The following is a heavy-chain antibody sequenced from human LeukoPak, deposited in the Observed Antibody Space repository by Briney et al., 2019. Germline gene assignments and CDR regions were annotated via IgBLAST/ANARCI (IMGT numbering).Heavy chain of an antibody. V-gene: IGHV3-30-3*01. CDR3: AREVGESSSWAYAFDY. CDR1: GFTFSSYA. CDR2: ISYDGSNK. Sequence: GRSLRLSCAASGFTFSSYAMHWVRQAPGKGLEWVAVISYDGSNKYYADSVKGRFTISRDNSKNTLYLQMNSLRAEDTAVYYCAREVGESSSWAYAFDYWGQGTLVTVPS. D-gene: IGHD6-13*01. J-gene: IGHJ4*02.